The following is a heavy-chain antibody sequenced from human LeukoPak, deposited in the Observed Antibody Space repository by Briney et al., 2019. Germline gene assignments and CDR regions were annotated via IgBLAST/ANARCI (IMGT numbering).Heavy chain of an antibody. CDR1: GGSVSSGNYH. D-gene: IGHD6-19*01. J-gene: IGHJ4*02. CDR3: ARVKGGSPVSSGWHLFDY. Sequence: SETLSLTCTVSGGSVSSGNYHWSWIRQPPGKGLEWIGYIYYSGSTNYNPSLKSRVTISVDTSKNQFSLKLSSVTAADTAVYYCARVKGGSPVSSGWHLFDYWGQGTLVTVSS. V-gene: IGHV4-61*01. CDR2: IYYSGST.